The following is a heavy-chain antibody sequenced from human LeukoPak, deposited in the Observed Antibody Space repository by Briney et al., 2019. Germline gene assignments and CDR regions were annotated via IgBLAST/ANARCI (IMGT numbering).Heavy chain of an antibody. CDR1: GGSISSRPYY. Sequence: PSETLSLTCSVSGGSISSRPYYWGWIRQSPGKGLEWIGSVSYSGSTYYNPSVRSRVTISMDTSKNQFSLNLTSVTAADTSVYYCVRLPTGFPNWFDPWGQGTLVTVSS. V-gene: IGHV4-39*01. D-gene: IGHD3-10*01. J-gene: IGHJ5*02. CDR2: VSYSGST. CDR3: VRLPTGFPNWFDP.